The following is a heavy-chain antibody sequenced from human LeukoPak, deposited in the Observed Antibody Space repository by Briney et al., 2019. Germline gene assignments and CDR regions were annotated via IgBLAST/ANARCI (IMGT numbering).Heavy chain of an antibody. CDR2: IKQDGREK. Sequence: GGSLRLSCAASGFTFNMSWMSWVRQAPGKGLEWVSNIKQDGREKYYVDSVKGRFTISRDNAKNSLYLQMNSLRAEDTAVFYCARAQFTMVREVAIPLFDYWGQGTLVTVSS. CDR1: GFTFNMSW. D-gene: IGHD3-10*01. V-gene: IGHV3-7*03. CDR3: ARAQFTMVREVAIPLFDY. J-gene: IGHJ4*02.